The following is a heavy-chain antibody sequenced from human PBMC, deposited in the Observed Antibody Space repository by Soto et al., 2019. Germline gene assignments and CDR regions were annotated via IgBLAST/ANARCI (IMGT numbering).Heavy chain of an antibody. CDR2: INHAGET. J-gene: IGHJ5*02. CDR1: GESFSGYY. Sequence: SETLSLTCAVFGESFSGYYWNWIRQPPGKGLEWIGEINHAGETTYNPSLKSRVTISIDTSKNQFSLNLHSVTAADTAIYFCARVRDWFDPWGQRTLVTVSS. CDR3: ARVRDWFDP. D-gene: IGHD3-3*01. V-gene: IGHV4-34*01.